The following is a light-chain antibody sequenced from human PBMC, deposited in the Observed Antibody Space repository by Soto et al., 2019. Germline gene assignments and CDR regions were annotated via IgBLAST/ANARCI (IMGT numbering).Light chain of an antibody. V-gene: IGKV3-15*01. CDR1: QSFSNN. Sequence: EIVLTQSPGILSLSAGERATLSCRASQSFSNNLAWYQQKPGQAPRLLIYGASTRATAIPARFSGSGSGTEFILTISSLQSEDFAVYYCQQYKNWPLTFGGGTKV. J-gene: IGKJ4*01. CDR3: QQYKNWPLT. CDR2: GAS.